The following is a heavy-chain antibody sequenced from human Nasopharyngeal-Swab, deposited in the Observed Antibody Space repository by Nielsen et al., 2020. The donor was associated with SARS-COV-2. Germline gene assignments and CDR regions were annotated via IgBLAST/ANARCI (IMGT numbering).Heavy chain of an antibody. J-gene: IGHJ4*02. Sequence: KVSCKASGNSFPTYWISWVRQMPGKGLEWMGRIDPDDSFASYSPSFQGHISISADKSTSFAYLQWRSLRASDSGLYYCARHRTAAVGANFDFWGQGTLVTVSS. D-gene: IGHD2-2*01. CDR2: IDPDDSFA. CDR1: GNSFPTYW. V-gene: IGHV5-10-1*01. CDR3: ARHRTAAVGANFDF.